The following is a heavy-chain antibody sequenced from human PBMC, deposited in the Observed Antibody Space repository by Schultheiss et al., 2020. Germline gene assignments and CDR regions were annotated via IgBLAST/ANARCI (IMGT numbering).Heavy chain of an antibody. CDR1: GFTFSSYA. D-gene: IGHD4-23*01. CDR2: ISSSGSTI. J-gene: IGHJ3*02. Sequence: GESLKISCAASGFTFSSYAMHWVRQAPGKGLEWVSYISSSGSTIYYADSVKGRFTISRDNAKNSLYLQMNSLRAEDTAVYYCARDSGGNSPYAFDIWGQGTMVTVSS. CDR3: ARDSGGNSPYAFDI. V-gene: IGHV3-48*04.